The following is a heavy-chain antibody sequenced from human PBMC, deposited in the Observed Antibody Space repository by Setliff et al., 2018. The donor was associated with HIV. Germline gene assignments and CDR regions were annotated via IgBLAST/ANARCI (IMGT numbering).Heavy chain of an antibody. CDR2: ISSTSSTI. D-gene: IGHD5-12*01. V-gene: IGHV3-48*01. CDR3: HSGYDTEEQSYFDY. CDR1: GFTFSGYS. Sequence: GGSLRLSCAASGFTFSGYSMHWVRQAPGKGLEWVSYISSTSSTIYYADSVKGRFTISRDNSKNMLYLQMNSLRAEDTGVYYCHSGYDTEEQSYFDYWGQGALVTVSS. J-gene: IGHJ4*02.